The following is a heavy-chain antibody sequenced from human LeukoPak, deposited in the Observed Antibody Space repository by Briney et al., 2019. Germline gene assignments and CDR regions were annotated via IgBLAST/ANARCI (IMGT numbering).Heavy chain of an antibody. D-gene: IGHD2-2*01. Sequence: GESLKISCEGSEYSFTSYWISWVRQMPGKGLEWMGRIDPSDSYTNYSPSFQGHVTISADKSISTAYLQWSSLKASDTAMYYCAGRCSSRSCPFDYWGQGTLVTVSS. CDR2: IDPSDSYT. V-gene: IGHV5-10-1*01. CDR1: EYSFTSYW. J-gene: IGHJ4*02. CDR3: AGRCSSRSCPFDY.